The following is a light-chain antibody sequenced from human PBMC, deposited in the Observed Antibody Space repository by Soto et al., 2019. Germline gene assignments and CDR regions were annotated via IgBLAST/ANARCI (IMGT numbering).Light chain of an antibody. CDR3: QQHNSYSVA. Sequence: DIQMTQSPSTLSGSVGERVTITCRASQTISSWLAWYQQKPGKAPKLLIYKASTLTSGVPSRFSGSGSGTEFTLTISSLQPDDFATYYCQQHNSYSVAFGQGTKVELK. CDR2: KAS. V-gene: IGKV1-5*03. CDR1: QTISSW. J-gene: IGKJ1*01.